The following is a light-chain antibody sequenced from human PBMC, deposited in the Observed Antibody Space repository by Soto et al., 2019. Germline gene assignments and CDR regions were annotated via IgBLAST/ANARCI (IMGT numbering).Light chain of an antibody. CDR3: SSYAGSNNLV. Sequence: QSALTQPPSASGSPGQSVTISCTGTSSDVGGYNYVSWYQQYPGKAPKVMIYEVSKWPSGVPDRFSGSKSGNTASLTVSGLQAEDEADYYCSSYAGSNNLVFGGGTQLT. CDR2: EVS. V-gene: IGLV2-8*01. CDR1: SSDVGGYNY. J-gene: IGLJ2*01.